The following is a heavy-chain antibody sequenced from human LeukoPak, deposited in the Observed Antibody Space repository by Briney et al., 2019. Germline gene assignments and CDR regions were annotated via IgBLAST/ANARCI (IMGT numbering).Heavy chain of an antibody. J-gene: IGHJ4*02. CDR1: GFSFSSYS. CDR2: ISSTSSDI. CDR3: ARGYQLLGY. Sequence: GGSLRLSCAASGFSFSSYSMNWVRQAPGKGLEWVSSISSTSSDIFHADSVKGRFTISRDNAKNSLYLQMNSLRVEDTAVYYCARGYQLLGYWGQGTLVTVSS. V-gene: IGHV3-21*01. D-gene: IGHD2-2*01.